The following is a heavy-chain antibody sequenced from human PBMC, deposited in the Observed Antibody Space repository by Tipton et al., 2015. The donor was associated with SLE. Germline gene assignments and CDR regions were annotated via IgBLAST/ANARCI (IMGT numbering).Heavy chain of an antibody. J-gene: IGHJ4*02. CDR3: AKTTVYSNDWPYFDH. CDR1: GGSISESTYS. V-gene: IGHV4-39*07. CDR2: MYYSGST. D-gene: IGHD6-19*01. Sequence: LSLTCTATGGSISESTYSWDWIRQAPGKGLEWIGSMYYSGSTYYNPSLKSRVTVSVDTSKNQFSLKLNSVTAADTAVYYCAKTTVYSNDWPYFDHWGQGTLVTVSS.